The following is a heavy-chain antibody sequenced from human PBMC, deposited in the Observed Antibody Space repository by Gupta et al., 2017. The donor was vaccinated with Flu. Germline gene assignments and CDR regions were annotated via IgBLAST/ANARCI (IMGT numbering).Heavy chain of an antibody. Sequence: GKGLEWIGEMNYSGTSNYNPSLKSRVTISVDTSKNQFSLRLTSVTAADTAIYYCARAACGGDCYLLPPDPYYYYGMDVWGQGTTVTVSS. V-gene: IGHV4-34*01. CDR3: ARAACGGDCYLLPPDPYYYYGMDV. D-gene: IGHD2-21*02. J-gene: IGHJ6*02. CDR2: MNYSGTS.